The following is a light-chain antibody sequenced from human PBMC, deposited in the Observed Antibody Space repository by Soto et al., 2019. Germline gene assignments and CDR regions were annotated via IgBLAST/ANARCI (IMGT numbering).Light chain of an antibody. CDR2: GNS. CDR3: QSYDSSLRGSWV. CDR1: SSNIGAGYD. Sequence: QPVLTQPPSVSGAPGQRVTISCTGSSSNIGAGYDVHWYQQLPGTAPKLLIYGNSNRPSGVPDRFSSSKSGTSASLAITGLQAEDEADYYCQSYDSSLRGSWVFGGGTKLTVL. V-gene: IGLV1-40*01. J-gene: IGLJ3*02.